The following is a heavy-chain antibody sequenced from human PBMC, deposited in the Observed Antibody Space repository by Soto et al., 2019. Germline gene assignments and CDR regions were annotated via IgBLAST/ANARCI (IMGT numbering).Heavy chain of an antibody. V-gene: IGHV4-30-4*01. D-gene: IGHD3-3*01. CDR1: GGSISSDDYY. CDR3: ASQYYDFSSGALDF. J-gene: IGHJ4*02. CDR2: IHDTATT. Sequence: QVQLQESGPGLVQPSQTLSLTCTVSGGSISSDDYYWTWVRHPPGKGLEWIGNIHDTATTSYNPSLKSRLILSVDTSSNQFSLRLKSVTATDTAVYFCASQYYDFSSGALDFWGQGILVPVSS.